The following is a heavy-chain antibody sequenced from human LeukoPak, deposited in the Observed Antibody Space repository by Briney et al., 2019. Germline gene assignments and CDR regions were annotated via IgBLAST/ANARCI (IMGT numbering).Heavy chain of an antibody. CDR2: ISSSGSII. CDR1: GFAFSDYE. V-gene: IGHV3-48*03. CDR3: ARTMWGFDY. Sequence: GGSLRLSCASSGFAFSDYEMNWVRQAPGKGLEWVSYISSSGSIIYYADSVKGRFTISRDNAKRSLFLQMNSLRVEGTAVYYCARTMWGFDYWGQGTLVTASS. J-gene: IGHJ4*02. D-gene: IGHD7-27*01.